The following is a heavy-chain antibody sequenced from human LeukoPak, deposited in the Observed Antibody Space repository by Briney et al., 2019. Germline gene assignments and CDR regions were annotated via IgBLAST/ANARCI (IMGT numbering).Heavy chain of an antibody. CDR3: ARGYTYYYDSRYWFDP. CDR2: INPNSGGT. CDR1: GYTFTGYY. D-gene: IGHD3-22*01. Sequence: GASVKVSCKASGYTFTGYYMHWVRQAPGQGLEWMGWINPNSGGTNYAQKFQGRVTMTRDTSISTAYMELSRLRSDDTAVYYCARGYTYYYDSRYWFDPWGQGTLVTVSS. J-gene: IGHJ5*02. V-gene: IGHV1-2*02.